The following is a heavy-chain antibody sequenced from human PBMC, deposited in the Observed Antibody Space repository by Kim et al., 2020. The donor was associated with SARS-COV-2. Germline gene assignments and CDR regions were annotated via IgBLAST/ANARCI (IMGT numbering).Heavy chain of an antibody. CDR2: IHSDGTTT. CDR1: GFTFSSYW. Sequence: GGSLRLSCAASGFTFSSYWMHWVRQAPGKGLVWVSRIHSDGTTTTYADSVKGRFTISRDNAKNTLYLQMNSLRAEDTAVYYFAREGVDGAYDYFDYWGQGTLVTVSS. CDR3: AREGVDGAYDYFDY. J-gene: IGHJ4*02. D-gene: IGHD5-12*01. V-gene: IGHV3-74*01.